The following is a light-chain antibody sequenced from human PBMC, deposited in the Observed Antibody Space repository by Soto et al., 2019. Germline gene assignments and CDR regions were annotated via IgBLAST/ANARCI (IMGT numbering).Light chain of an antibody. Sequence: QSALTQPASVSGSPGQSITISCSGASSDIDNYNFVSWNQQHPGQAPKLIIYDGSERPSGVSDRFSGSSSDNTASLTISGLQAEDEADYYCCSHSGGYTSVLFGGGTKLTVL. CDR2: DGS. J-gene: IGLJ2*01. CDR3: CSHSGGYTSVL. CDR1: SSDIDNYNF. V-gene: IGLV2-23*01.